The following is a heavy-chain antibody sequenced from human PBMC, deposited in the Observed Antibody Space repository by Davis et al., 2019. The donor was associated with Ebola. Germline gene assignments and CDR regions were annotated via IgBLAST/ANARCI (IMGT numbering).Heavy chain of an antibody. CDR3: ARHPILYSGRRTGYFDY. J-gene: IGHJ4*02. CDR1: GGSISSSSYY. CDR2: IYYSGST. Sequence: GSLRLSCTVSGGSISSSSYYWGWIRQPPGKGLEWIGSIYYSGSTYYNPSLKSRVTISVDTSKNQFSLKLSSVTAADTAVYYCARHPILYSGRRTGYFDYWGQGTLVTVSS. V-gene: IGHV4-39*01. D-gene: IGHD1-26*01.